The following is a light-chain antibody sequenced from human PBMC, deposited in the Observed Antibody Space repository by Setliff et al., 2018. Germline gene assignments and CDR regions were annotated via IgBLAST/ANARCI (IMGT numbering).Light chain of an antibody. CDR1: SSDIGGYNY. J-gene: IGLJ1*01. CDR2: EVS. V-gene: IGLV2-14*01. Sequence: QSALTQPASVSGSPGQSITISCTGTSSDIGGYNYVSWYQQHSGKAPKLMIYEVSNRPSGVSNRFSGSKSGNTASLTISGLQAEDEADYYCTSYTNSAVFGTGTKVTVL. CDR3: TSYTNSAV.